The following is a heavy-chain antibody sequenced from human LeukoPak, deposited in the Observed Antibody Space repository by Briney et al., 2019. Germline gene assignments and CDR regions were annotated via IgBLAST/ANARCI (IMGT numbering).Heavy chain of an antibody. CDR3: ARARYYYYGMDV. V-gene: IGHV3-21*01. Sequence: GGSLRLSCAASGFTFSSYSMNWVRQAPGKGLEWVSSISSSSSYIYYADSVKGRFTISRDNAKNSLYLQMNGLRAEDTAVYYCARARYYYYGMDVWGQGTTVTVSS. J-gene: IGHJ6*02. CDR1: GFTFSSYS. CDR2: ISSSSSYI.